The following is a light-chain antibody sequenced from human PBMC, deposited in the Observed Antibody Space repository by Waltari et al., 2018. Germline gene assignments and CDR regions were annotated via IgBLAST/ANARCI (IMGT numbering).Light chain of an antibody. CDR2: AAS. V-gene: IGKV3-20*01. Sequence: EIVLTQSPGPLSLSPGERATLSCRASQSVANTSFAWYPKNPGQAPRLLIFAASSRATGIPDRFSGGGSGTDFTLTISRLEPEDFAVYYCQQYGGALPYTFGQGTKLEIK. CDR1: QSVANTS. J-gene: IGKJ2*01. CDR3: QQYGGALPYT.